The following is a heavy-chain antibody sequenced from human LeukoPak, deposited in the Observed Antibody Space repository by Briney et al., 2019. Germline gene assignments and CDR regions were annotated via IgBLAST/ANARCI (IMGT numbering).Heavy chain of an antibody. CDR3: ASHWDIVPTWGRWFGP. CDR2: IYSNGIT. J-gene: IGHJ5*02. D-gene: IGHD5-12*01. V-gene: IGHV4-39*01. Sequence: LETLSLTCTVSGGSISTTAHYWGWIRQPPGKGLEWIASIYSNGITYYSSSLKSRVTTFLDTSKNQFFLTLTSVTAADTAVYYCASHWDIVPTWGRWFGPWGQGTLVTVS. CDR1: GGSISTTAHY.